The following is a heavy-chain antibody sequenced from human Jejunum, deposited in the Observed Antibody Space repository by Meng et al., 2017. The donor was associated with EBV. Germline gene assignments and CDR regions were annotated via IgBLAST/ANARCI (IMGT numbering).Heavy chain of an antibody. V-gene: IGHV4-39*01. Sequence: QVQLQESGPGLVKPPXXLSLTXLFAGGSISSRSYYWGWIRQPPGKGLEYIGSMSYRGSTYYNPSLKSRVTITLDTSKNQFSLKLSSVTAADTAVYYCARKVDCSGTCYGDWGQGTLGTVSS. CDR2: MSYRGST. J-gene: IGHJ4*02. CDR3: ARKVDCSGTCYGD. CDR1: GGSISSRSYY. D-gene: IGHD2-15*01.